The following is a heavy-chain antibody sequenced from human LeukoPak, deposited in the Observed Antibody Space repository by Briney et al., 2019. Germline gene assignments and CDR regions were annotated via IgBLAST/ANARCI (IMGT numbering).Heavy chain of an antibody. Sequence: GGSLRLSCAASGFTFSSYAMSWVRQAPGKGLEWVSAISGSGGSTYYADSVKGRFTISRDNSKNTLYLQMNSLRAEDTAVYYCARDENPTTDYYYGMDVWGQGTTVTVSS. V-gene: IGHV3-23*01. CDR1: GFTFSSYA. CDR3: ARDENPTTDYYYGMDV. D-gene: IGHD4-17*01. J-gene: IGHJ6*02. CDR2: ISGSGGST.